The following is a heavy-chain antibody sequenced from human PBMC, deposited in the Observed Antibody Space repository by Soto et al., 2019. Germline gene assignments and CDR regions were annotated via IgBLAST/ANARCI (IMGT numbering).Heavy chain of an antibody. Sequence: QVQLVQSGAEVKKPGASVKVSCKASGYTFTSYYMHWVRQAPGQGLEWMGIINPSGGSTSYAQKSXXRVTTTRATPXXTXYXXLSSLRSEETAVYYCARAGMATSSSSWEIGDAFDIWGQGTMVTVSS. J-gene: IGHJ3*02. CDR2: INPSGGST. CDR3: ARAGMATSSSSWEIGDAFDI. D-gene: IGHD6-13*01. V-gene: IGHV1-46*01. CDR1: GYTFTSYY.